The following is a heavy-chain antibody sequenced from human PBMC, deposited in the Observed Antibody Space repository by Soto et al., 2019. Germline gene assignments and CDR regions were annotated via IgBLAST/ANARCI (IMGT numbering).Heavy chain of an antibody. CDR1: GYTFTSYD. CDR3: ARGLTRCSSTSCMVWFDP. CDR2: MNPNSGNT. D-gene: IGHD2-2*01. V-gene: IGHV1-8*01. Sequence: ASVKVSCKASGYTFTSYDINWVRQATGQGLEWMGWMNPNSGNTGYAQKFQGRVTMTRKTSIRTAYMELSSLRSEETAVYYCARGLTRCSSTSCMVWFDPWGQGTLVTVSS. J-gene: IGHJ5*02.